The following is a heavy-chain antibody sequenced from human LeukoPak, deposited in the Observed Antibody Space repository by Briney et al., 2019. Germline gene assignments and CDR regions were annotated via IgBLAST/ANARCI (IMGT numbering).Heavy chain of an antibody. J-gene: IGHJ4*02. V-gene: IGHV3-73*01. D-gene: IGHD3-22*01. CDR2: IRSKADSYAT. CDR3: TRLGTVIVALDY. CDR1: GLTFSGSD. Sequence: GGSLRLSCAASGLTFSGSDMHWVRQASGKGLEWVGRIRSKADSYATAYAASVKGRFTISRDDSKNTAYLQMNSLKTEDTAVYYCTRLGTVIVALDYWGQGTLVTVSS.